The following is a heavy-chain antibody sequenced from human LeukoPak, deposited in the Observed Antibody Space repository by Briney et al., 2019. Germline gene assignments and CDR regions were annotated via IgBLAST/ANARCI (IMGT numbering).Heavy chain of an antibody. V-gene: IGHV1-46*01. D-gene: IGHD6-13*01. CDR2: INPSGGST. J-gene: IGHJ6*03. CDR3: ARDSMAAAPHYYYYMDV. CDR1: GYTFTSYY. Sequence: ASVKVSCKASGYTFTSYYMHWVRQAPGQGLEWMGIINPSGGSTSYAQKFQGRVTMTRDTSTSTVYMELSSLRSEDTAVYYCARDSMAAAPHYYYYMDVWGKGTTVTVSS.